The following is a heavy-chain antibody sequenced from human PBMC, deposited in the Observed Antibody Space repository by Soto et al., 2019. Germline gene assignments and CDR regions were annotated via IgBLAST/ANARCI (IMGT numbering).Heavy chain of an antibody. J-gene: IGHJ4*02. CDR3: AKSDPSGSFNDY. D-gene: IGHD6-25*01. Sequence: GGSLRLSCAASGFTFSSYAMAWARRSPGEGLEWVSTISGSGGSTYYADSVKGRFTISRDSSKNTLYLQMNSLRAEDTAVYYCAKSDPSGSFNDYWGQGTLVTVSS. CDR1: GFTFSSYA. CDR2: ISGSGGST. V-gene: IGHV3-23*01.